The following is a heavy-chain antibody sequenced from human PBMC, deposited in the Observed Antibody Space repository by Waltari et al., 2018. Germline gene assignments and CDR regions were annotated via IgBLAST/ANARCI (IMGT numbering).Heavy chain of an antibody. Sequence: QVQLVQSEPEVQKPGASLKVPCKASGYTFGNYKINWVRQAPGQGLEWMGRIHPYSGDTSYAQKFQSRVTITRDTSASTAYMEVRSLSSDDTAMYYCARDADGSADYWGQGTLVTVSS. V-gene: IGHV1-18*01. CDR2: IHPYSGDT. CDR1: GYTFGNYK. CDR3: ARDADGSADY. J-gene: IGHJ4*02. D-gene: IGHD3-10*01.